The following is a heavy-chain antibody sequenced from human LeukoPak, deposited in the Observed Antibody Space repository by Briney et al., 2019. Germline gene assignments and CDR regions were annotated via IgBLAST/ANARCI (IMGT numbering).Heavy chain of an antibody. V-gene: IGHV1-18*01. CDR3: ARSYCSGGSCYPDHGY. CDR2: ISAYNGNT. Sequence: ASVKVSCKASGYTFTSYGISWVRQAPGQGLEWMGWISAYNGNTNYAQKLQGRVTMTTDTSTSTAYTELRSLRSDDTAVYYCARSYCSGGSCYPDHGYWGQGTLVTVSS. CDR1: GYTFTSYG. D-gene: IGHD2-15*01. J-gene: IGHJ4*02.